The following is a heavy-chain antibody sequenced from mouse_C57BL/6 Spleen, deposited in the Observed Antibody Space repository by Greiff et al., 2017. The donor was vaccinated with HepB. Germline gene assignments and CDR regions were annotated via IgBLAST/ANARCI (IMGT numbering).Heavy chain of an antibody. D-gene: IGHD2-4*01. Sequence: VQLQQSGAELARPGASVKMSCKASGYTFTSYTMHWVKQRPGQGLEWIGYINPSSGYTKYNQKFKDKATLTADKSSSTAYMQLSSLTSEDSAVYYCARGDDDYDGPYYCDYWGQGTTLTVSS. CDR3: ARGDDDYDGPYYCDY. CDR1: GYTFTSYT. J-gene: IGHJ2*01. CDR2: INPSSGYT. V-gene: IGHV1-4*01.